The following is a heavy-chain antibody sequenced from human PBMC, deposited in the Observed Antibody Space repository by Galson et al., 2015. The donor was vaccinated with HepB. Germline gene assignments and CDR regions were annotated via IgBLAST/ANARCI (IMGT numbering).Heavy chain of an antibody. CDR3: ARDRRYFDWLLGVGWFDP. J-gene: IGHJ5*02. CDR1: GYTFTNYG. V-gene: IGHV1-18*01. D-gene: IGHD3-9*01. CDR2: ISAYNGNT. Sequence: SVKVSCKASGYTFTNYGISWVRQAPGQGLEWMGWISAYNGNTNYAQKLQGRVTMTTDTSTSTAYMELRSLRSDGTAVFYCARDRRYFDWLLGVGWFDPWGQGTLVTVSS.